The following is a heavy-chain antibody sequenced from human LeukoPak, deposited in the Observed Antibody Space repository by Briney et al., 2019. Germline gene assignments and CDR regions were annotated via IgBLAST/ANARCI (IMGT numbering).Heavy chain of an antibody. CDR1: GYTFTGHY. CDR2: INPNSGGP. D-gene: IGHD2-8*01. V-gene: IGHV1-2*02. Sequence: GASVKVSCKASGYTFTGHYIHWVRQAPGQGFEWMGWINPNSGGPNYAQKFQGRVTMTRDTSISTAYIELSRLRSDDTAVYYCARVGYCTHGVCYSMDVWGKGTTVTVSS. CDR3: ARVGYCTHGVCYSMDV. J-gene: IGHJ6*03.